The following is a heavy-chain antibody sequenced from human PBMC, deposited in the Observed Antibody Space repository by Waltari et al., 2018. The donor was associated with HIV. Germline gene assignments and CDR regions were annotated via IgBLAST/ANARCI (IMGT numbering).Heavy chain of an antibody. CDR1: GYTFTRFY. Sequence: QVYLAQSGSEIKRPGASVKISCKTSGYTFTRFYIHWVRQAPGQGRHWVGVVSPDGGAATFPPHCQDRLTLTADTSTDTAFLEMTKLTSADTAVYFCGRGSADYINYWGQGTLVIVS. V-gene: IGHV1-46*03. CDR2: VSPDGGAA. D-gene: IGHD4-4*01. J-gene: IGHJ4*02. CDR3: GRGSADYINY.